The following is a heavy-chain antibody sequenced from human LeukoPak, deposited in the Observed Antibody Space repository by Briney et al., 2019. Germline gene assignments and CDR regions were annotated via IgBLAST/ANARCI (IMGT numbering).Heavy chain of an antibody. Sequence: GRSLRLSCAASGFTFSSYGMHWVRQAPGKGLEWVAVIWYDGSNKYYADSVKGRFTISRDNSKNTLYLQMHSLRAEDTAVYYCARGSEVVTSPFDYWGQGTLVTVSS. CDR3: ARGSEVVTSPFDY. D-gene: IGHD5-12*01. CDR1: GFTFSSYG. V-gene: IGHV3-33*01. CDR2: IWYDGSNK. J-gene: IGHJ4*02.